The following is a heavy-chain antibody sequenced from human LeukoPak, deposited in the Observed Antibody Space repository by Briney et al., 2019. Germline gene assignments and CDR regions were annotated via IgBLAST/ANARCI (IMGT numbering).Heavy chain of an antibody. CDR2: ITSSSSYT. V-gene: IGHV3-11*06. Sequence: PGGSLRLSCAASGFTFSSYEMNWIRQAPGKGLEWVSYITSSSSYTNYADSVKGRFTISRDNVKNSLYLQMNSLRAEDTAVYYCARAAVAGTVHDYWGQGTLVTVSS. D-gene: IGHD6-19*01. CDR1: GFTFSSYE. J-gene: IGHJ4*02. CDR3: ARAAVAGTVHDY.